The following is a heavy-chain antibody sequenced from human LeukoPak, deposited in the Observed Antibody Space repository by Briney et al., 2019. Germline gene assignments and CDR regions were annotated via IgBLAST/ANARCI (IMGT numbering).Heavy chain of an antibody. Sequence: GGSLRLSCAASGFTFSSYGMHWVRQAPGKGLEWVAALSHDGNNVFYADSVKGRFTISRDNSKSTLYLQMNSLRAGDTATFYCAKDNYYGSSAVIDYWGQGALVTVSS. CDR1: GFTFSSYG. D-gene: IGHD3-22*01. CDR2: LSHDGNNV. CDR3: AKDNYYGSSAVIDY. J-gene: IGHJ4*02. V-gene: IGHV3-30*18.